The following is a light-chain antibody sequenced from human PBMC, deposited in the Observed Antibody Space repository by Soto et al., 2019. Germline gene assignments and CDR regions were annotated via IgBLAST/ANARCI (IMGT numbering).Light chain of an antibody. J-gene: IGLJ2*01. CDR3: SSYRSSRDVV. Sequence: QSALTQPASVSGSPGQSITISCTGTSSDVGGYDYVSWYQQHPGRAPKLMIYDVSYRPSGASNRFSGSKSGNTASLTISGLRAEDEADYYCSSYRSSRDVVVGGGTKLTVL. CDR1: SSDVGGYDY. V-gene: IGLV2-14*01. CDR2: DVS.